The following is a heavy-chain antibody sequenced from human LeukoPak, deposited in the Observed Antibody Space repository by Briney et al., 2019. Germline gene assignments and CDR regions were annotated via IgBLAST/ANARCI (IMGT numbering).Heavy chain of an antibody. D-gene: IGHD3-16*01. Sequence: ASVKVSCKASGYTFTSYDINWVRQATGQGLEWMGWMNPNSGNTGYAQKFQGRVTITRNTSISTACMELSSLRSEDTAVYYCARVRRYYYYYYMDVWGKGTTVTVSS. CDR2: MNPNSGNT. CDR3: ARVRRYYYYYYMDV. J-gene: IGHJ6*03. V-gene: IGHV1-8*03. CDR1: GYTFTSYD.